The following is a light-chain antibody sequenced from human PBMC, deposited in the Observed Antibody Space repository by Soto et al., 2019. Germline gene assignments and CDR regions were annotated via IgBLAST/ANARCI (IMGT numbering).Light chain of an antibody. J-gene: IGKJ1*01. Sequence: EIVLTQSPATVSVSAGETVTLSCRASQSIRTNVAWYQQIPGQAPRLLVYGASTRATGVPARFSGSGSGIEFTLTSNSLESEDSAFYYCKPYFHWPLTWTFGPGTKV. V-gene: IGKV3-15*01. CDR1: QSIRTN. CDR3: KPYFHWPLTWT. CDR2: GAS.